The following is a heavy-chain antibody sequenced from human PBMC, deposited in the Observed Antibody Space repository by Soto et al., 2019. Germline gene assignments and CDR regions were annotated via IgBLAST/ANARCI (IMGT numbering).Heavy chain of an antibody. CDR2: ISGSGGAT. V-gene: IGHV3-23*01. Sequence: EVQLLESGGGLVQPGGSLSLSCAASGFTFSSYAMSWVRQTPGKGLEWVAGISGSGGATYYADAVKGRLTISRDNFTNTLYLQMISLRAADTAVYYCAKDLGPPVRSHYPYWYFDVWGRGTLVTVSS. J-gene: IGHJ2*01. D-gene: IGHD3-10*01. CDR3: AKDLGPPVRSHYPYWYFDV. CDR1: GFTFSSYA.